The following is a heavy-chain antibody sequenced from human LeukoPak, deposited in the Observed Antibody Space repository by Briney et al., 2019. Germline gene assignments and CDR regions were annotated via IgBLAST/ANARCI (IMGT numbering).Heavy chain of an antibody. CDR3: ARLGTVTAYFDH. CDR2: VYHSGRA. J-gene: IGHJ4*02. Sequence: LETLSLTCNVSGGSINSNSYYWGWIRQPPGGGPEWIGDVYHSGRAFYNPSFKSRATISIDTPKNHFSLKLTSVTAADTALYYCARLGTVTAYFDHWGQGTLVLVSS. D-gene: IGHD2-21*02. V-gene: IGHV4-39*02. CDR1: GGSINSNSYY.